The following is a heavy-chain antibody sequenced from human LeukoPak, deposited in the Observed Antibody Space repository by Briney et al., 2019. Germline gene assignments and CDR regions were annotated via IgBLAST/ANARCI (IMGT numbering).Heavy chain of an antibody. CDR3: ARDQYYDFWSGYYLFDY. Sequence: GGSLRLSCAASGFTFSSYSMNWVRQAPGKGLEWVSSISSSSSYIYYADSVKGRFTISRDNAKNSLYLQMNSLRAEDTAVYYCARDQYYDFWSGYYLFDYWGQGTLVTISS. J-gene: IGHJ4*02. V-gene: IGHV3-21*01. CDR2: ISSSSSYI. D-gene: IGHD3-3*01. CDR1: GFTFSSYS.